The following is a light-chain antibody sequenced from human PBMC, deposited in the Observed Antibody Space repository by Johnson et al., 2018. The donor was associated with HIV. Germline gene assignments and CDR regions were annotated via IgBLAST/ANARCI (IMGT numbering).Light chain of an antibody. Sequence: QSVLTQPPSVSAAPGQKVTISCSGSSSNIGNNYVSWYQQLPGTAPKLLIYDNNKRPSGIPDRFSGSKSGTSATLGITGLQTGDEADYYCGTWDSSLSGYGFGNRTKITVL. CDR1: SSNIGNNY. CDR3: GTWDSSLSGYG. J-gene: IGLJ1*01. CDR2: DNN. V-gene: IGLV1-51*01.